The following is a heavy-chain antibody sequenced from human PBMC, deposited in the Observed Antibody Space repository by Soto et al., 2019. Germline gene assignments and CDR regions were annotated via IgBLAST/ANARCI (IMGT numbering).Heavy chain of an antibody. Sequence: QVQLQESGPGPVKPSETLSLTCTVSGGSISSNYWSWIRQPPGKGLEWIGYIYHSGSTNYNPSLKSRVTISVDTSKHQFSLRLSSVTAADTAVYYCARRYYDILTGYPGYFDLWGRGTLVTVSS. J-gene: IGHJ2*01. CDR3: ARRYYDILTGYPGYFDL. D-gene: IGHD3-9*01. V-gene: IGHV4-59*08. CDR1: GGSISSNY. CDR2: IYHSGST.